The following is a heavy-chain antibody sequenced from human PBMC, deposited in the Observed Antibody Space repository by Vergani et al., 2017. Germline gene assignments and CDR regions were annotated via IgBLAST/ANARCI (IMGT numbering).Heavy chain of an antibody. CDR3: ARRSGGYYSGGKVHPLRTAFDV. D-gene: IGHD2-15*01. J-gene: IGHJ3*01. Sequence: QVQLQASGPGRVKPSQTLSLTCTMSGGSISAGYYFWSWIRQPAGTGLDWLGHISASRNASHSPPLQTRVSMPVDTSKNQFSLTVNSVTAADTVIYFRARRSGGYYSGGKVHPLRTAFDVWGHGTVVTVSS. V-gene: IGHV4-61*02. CDR2: ISASRNA. CDR1: GGSISAGYYF.